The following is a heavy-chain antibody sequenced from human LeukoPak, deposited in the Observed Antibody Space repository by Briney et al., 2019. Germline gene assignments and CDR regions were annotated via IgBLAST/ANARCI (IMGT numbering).Heavy chain of an antibody. CDR2: IYYSGST. CDR3: ARLSPNLPGIAVAGTLYYYYGMDV. D-gene: IGHD6-19*01. Sequence: SETLSLTCTVSGGSISSYYWSWIRQPPGKGLEWIGYIYYSGSTNYNPSLKSRVTISVDTSKNQFSLKLSSVTAADTAVYHCARLSPNLPGIAVAGTLYYYYGMDVWGQGTTVTVSS. V-gene: IGHV4-59*08. J-gene: IGHJ6*02. CDR1: GGSISSYY.